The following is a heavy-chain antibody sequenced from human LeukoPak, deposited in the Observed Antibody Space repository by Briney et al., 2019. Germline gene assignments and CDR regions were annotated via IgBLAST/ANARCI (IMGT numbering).Heavy chain of an antibody. Sequence: ASVKVSCKASGYTFTSYYMHWVRQAPGQGLEWMGLINPTGGSTGYAQKFQGRVTMTRDMSTSTDYMELSSLRSEDTAIYYCARGDYGDYYFDYWGQGTLVTVSS. V-gene: IGHV1-46*01. CDR2: INPTGGST. CDR3: ARGDYGDYYFDY. D-gene: IGHD4-17*01. J-gene: IGHJ4*02. CDR1: GYTFTSYY.